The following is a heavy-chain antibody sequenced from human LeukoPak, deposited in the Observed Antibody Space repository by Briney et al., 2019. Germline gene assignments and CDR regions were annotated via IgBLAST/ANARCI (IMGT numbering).Heavy chain of an antibody. V-gene: IGHV1-18*04. J-gene: IGHJ5*02. D-gene: IGHD3-10*01. CDR2: ISAYNGNT. CDR1: GYTFTSYG. CDR3: ARDGFTITMVRGVTINWFDP. Sequence: GASVKVSCKASGYTFTSYGISWVRQAPGQGLEWMGWISAYNGNTNYAQKLQGRVTMTTDTSTSTAYMELRSLRSDDTAVYYCARDGFTITMVRGVTINWFDPWGQGTLVTVSS.